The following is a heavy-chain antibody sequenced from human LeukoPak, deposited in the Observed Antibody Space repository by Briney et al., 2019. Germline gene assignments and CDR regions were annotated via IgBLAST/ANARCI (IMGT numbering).Heavy chain of an antibody. Sequence: PSETLSLTCTVSGGSFSSGSYYWSWLRQPPGRGREGVGYIYYSGRTYYSPSLKSRVTISVDTSKNQFSLKLSSVTAADTAVHYCARIPFGRDAYKRSDSWGQGTLVTVSS. J-gene: IGHJ4*02. CDR3: ARIPFGRDAYKRSDS. D-gene: IGHD5-24*01. CDR1: GGSFSSGSYY. CDR2: IYYSGRT. V-gene: IGHV4-61*01.